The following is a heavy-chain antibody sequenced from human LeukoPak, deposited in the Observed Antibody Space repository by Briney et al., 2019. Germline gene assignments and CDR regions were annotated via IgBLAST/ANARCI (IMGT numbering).Heavy chain of an antibody. J-gene: IGHJ5*02. V-gene: IGHV3-49*03. D-gene: IGHD6-19*01. CDR2: IRSKAYGGTT. CDR3: TRVPLGAGINWFDP. Sequence: SLRLSCTASGFTFGDYAMSWFRQAPGKGLEWVGFIRSKAYGGTTEYAASVKGRFTISRDDSKSIAYLQMNSLKTEDTAVYYCTRVPLGAGINWFDPWGQGTLVTVSS. CDR1: GFTFGDYA.